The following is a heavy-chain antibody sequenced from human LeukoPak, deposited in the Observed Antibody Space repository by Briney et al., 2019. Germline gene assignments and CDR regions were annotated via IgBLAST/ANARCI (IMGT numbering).Heavy chain of an antibody. V-gene: IGHV1-18*01. D-gene: IGHD3-16*01. CDR3: ARGSSYGFSMGY. CDR2: ISTYNGDT. Sequence: ASVKVSCKASGYTFTSYGINWVRQAPGQGLEWMGWISTYNGDTNYAQKLQGRVTMTTDTSTSTAYMEPRSLRSDATAVYYCARGSSYGFSMGYWGQGTLVTVSS. CDR1: GYTFTSYG. J-gene: IGHJ4*02.